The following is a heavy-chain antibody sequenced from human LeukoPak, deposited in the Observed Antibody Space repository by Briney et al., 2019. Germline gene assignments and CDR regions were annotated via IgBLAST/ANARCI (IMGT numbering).Heavy chain of an antibody. V-gene: IGHV3-30*04. CDR2: ISYDGSNK. D-gene: IGHD2-2*01. Sequence: GGSLRLSCAASGFTFSSYAMHWVRQAPGKGLEWVAVISYDGSNKYYADSVKGRFTISRDNSKNTLYLQMNSLRAEDTAVYYCARELSSQGYYFDLWGQGSVVTVSS. CDR3: ARELSSQGYYFDL. CDR1: GFTFSSYA. J-gene: IGHJ4*02.